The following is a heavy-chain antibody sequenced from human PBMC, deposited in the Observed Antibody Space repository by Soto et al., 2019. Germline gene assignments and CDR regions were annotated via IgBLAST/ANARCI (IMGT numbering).Heavy chain of an antibody. J-gene: IGHJ4*02. D-gene: IGHD2-15*01. CDR1: GFIFSDFW. CDR2: IKQDGSDK. CDR3: ARADCNGGGCYFF. Sequence: EVRLVESGGGLVQPGGSLRLSCSASGFIFSDFWMTWVRQAPGKGLEWVADIKQDGSDKYYVDSVKGRFTISRDNAKNSLFLHMNSPRGEDSATYYCARADCNGGGCYFFWGQGTQVSVS. V-gene: IGHV3-7*03.